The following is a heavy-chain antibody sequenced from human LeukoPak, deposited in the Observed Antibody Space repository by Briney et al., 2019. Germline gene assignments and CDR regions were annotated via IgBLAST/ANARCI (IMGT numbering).Heavy chain of an antibody. Sequence: GGSLRLSCTASESTFDHAMHWVRQTPGKGLEWVSGIGWNSARTGYTDSVRGRFTISRDNAKNSLYLQMNSLRAEDTALYYCGKDISAGGMDVWGQGTTVTVSS. CDR1: ESTFDHA. D-gene: IGHD3-10*01. CDR2: IGWNSART. CDR3: GKDISAGGMDV. J-gene: IGHJ6*02. V-gene: IGHV3-9*01.